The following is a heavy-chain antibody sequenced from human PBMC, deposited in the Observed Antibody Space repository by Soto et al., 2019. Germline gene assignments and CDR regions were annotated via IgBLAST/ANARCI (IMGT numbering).Heavy chain of an antibody. V-gene: IGHV4-39*01. CDR2: MYDSETT. CDR1: GDSISSGSYY. CDR3: ARQHIRRARGVGDGFEI. Sequence: QLQLQESGPGLVKSSETLSLTCTVSGDSISSGSYYWGWIRQPPGKGLDWIGIMYDSETTYYNPSLKSRVTISVDTPKNQFSLKLSSVTAADTAVYYCARQHIRRARGVGDGFEIWGQGTMVTVSS. J-gene: IGHJ3*02. D-gene: IGHD3-10*01.